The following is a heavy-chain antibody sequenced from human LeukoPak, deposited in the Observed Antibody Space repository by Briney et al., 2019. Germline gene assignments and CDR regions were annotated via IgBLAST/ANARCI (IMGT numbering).Heavy chain of an antibody. D-gene: IGHD3-22*01. CDR1: GFTFSDYA. CDR2: ISDSKRGGTT. V-gene: IGHV3-23*01. J-gene: IGHJ4*02. Sequence: PGRSLRLSCAASGFTFSDYAMSWVRQAPGKGLEWVSAISDSKRGGTTYYADSVKGRFTISRDTSKNTLYLQMSSLSVEDTAVYYCAKVPNYYDTTTYYGWGQGTLVTVSS. CDR3: AKVPNYYDTTTYYG.